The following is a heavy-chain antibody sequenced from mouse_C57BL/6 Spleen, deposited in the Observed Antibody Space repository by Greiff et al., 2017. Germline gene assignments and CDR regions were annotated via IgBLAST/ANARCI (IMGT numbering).Heavy chain of an antibody. Sequence: EVKLMESGPELVKPGASVKIPCKASGYTFTDYNMDWVKQSHGKSLEWIGDINPNNGGTIYNQKFKGKATLTVDKSSSTAYMELRSLTSEDTAVYYCARRDYDGGYYFDYWGQGTTLTVSS. CDR1: GYTFTDYN. D-gene: IGHD2-4*01. V-gene: IGHV1-18*01. CDR2: INPNNGGT. CDR3: ARRDYDGGYYFDY. J-gene: IGHJ2*01.